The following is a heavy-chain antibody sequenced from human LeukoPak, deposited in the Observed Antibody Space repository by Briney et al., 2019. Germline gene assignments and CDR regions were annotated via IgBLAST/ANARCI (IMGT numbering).Heavy chain of an antibody. V-gene: IGHV6-1*01. CDR1: GDSVSTNSAT. CDR3: ARLVGASWFDS. D-gene: IGHD1-26*01. J-gene: IGHJ5*01. CDR2: TYYRSKWYN. Sequence: SQTLSLTCAISGDSVSTNSATWTWLRQSPSRGLEWLGRTYYRSKWYNDYAVSMKSRITINPDTSKNQFSLQLDSVTPEDTAVYYCARLVGASWFDSWGQGTLVTVSS.